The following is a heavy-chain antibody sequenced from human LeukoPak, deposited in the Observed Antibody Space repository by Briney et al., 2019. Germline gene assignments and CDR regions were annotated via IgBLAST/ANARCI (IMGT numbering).Heavy chain of an antibody. CDR1: GYTFTSYY. D-gene: IGHD4-11*01. Sequence: ASVKVSCKASGYTFTSYYMHWVRQAPGQGLEWMGIINPSGGSTSYAQKFQGRVTMTRDTSTSTVYMELSSLRSEDTAVYYCARSNLPESDYYYGMDVWGQGTTVTVSS. CDR2: INPSGGST. J-gene: IGHJ6*02. CDR3: ARSNLPESDYYYGMDV. V-gene: IGHV1-46*01.